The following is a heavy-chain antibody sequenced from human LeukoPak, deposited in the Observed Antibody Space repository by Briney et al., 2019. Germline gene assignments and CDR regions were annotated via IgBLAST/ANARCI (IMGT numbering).Heavy chain of an antibody. J-gene: IGHJ4*02. CDR1: GGSFSGYY. CDR2: INHSGST. Sequence: PSETLSLTCAVYGGSFSGYYWSWIRQPPGKGLEWIGEINHSGSTNCNPSLKSRVTISVDTSKNQFSLKLSSVTAADTAVYYCASHTVTRRSAVDYWGQGTLVTVSS. D-gene: IGHD4-17*01. V-gene: IGHV4-34*01. CDR3: ASHTVTRRSAVDY.